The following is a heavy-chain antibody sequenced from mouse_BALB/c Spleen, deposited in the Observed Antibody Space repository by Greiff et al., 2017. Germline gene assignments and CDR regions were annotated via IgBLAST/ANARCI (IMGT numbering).Heavy chain of an antibody. CDR2: IDPANGNT. V-gene: IGHV14-3*02. D-gene: IGHD1-1*02. Sequence: EVQVVESGAELVKPGASVKLSCTASGFNIKDTYMHWVKQRPEQGLEWIGRIDPANGNTKYDPKFQGKATITADTSSNTAYLQLSSLTSEDTAVYYCARLVSPMDYWGQGTSVTVSS. CDR3: ARLVSPMDY. CDR1: GFNIKDTY. J-gene: IGHJ4*01.